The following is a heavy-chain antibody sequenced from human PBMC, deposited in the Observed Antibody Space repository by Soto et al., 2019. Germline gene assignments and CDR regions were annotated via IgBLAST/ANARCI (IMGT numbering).Heavy chain of an antibody. CDR1: GGSISSYY. Sequence: SETLSLTCTVSGGSISSYYWSWIRQPPGKGLEWIGYIYYSGSTNYNPSLKSRVTISVDTSKNQFSLKLSSVTAADTAVYYCAREDGYYYYMDVWGKGTTVTVSS. CDR3: AREDGYYYYMDV. CDR2: IYYSGST. V-gene: IGHV4-59*01. J-gene: IGHJ6*03.